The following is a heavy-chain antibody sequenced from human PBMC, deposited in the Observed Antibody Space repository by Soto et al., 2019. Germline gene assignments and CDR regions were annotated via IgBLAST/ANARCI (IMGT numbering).Heavy chain of an antibody. D-gene: IGHD3-22*01. CDR2: ISAYNGNA. CDR1: GYTFTSYG. V-gene: IGHV1-18*01. J-gene: IGHJ4*02. Sequence: QVQLVQSGAEVKKPGASVKVSCKASGYTFTSYGISWVRQAPGPGLEWMGWISAYNGNANYAQRLQGRVTMTTDTATSTACMELRSLRSDDTAVYYCARDQPQYYYDSSGYFDYWGQGTRVTVSS. CDR3: ARDQPQYYYDSSGYFDY.